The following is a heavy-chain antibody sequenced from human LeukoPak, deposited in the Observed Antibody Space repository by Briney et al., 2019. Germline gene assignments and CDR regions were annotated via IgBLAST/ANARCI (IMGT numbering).Heavy chain of an antibody. CDR3: AKERRRVDTEMVRSYYFEN. D-gene: IGHD5-18*01. CDR2: ITGNGATT. CDR1: GFSFSSSA. J-gene: IGHJ4*02. V-gene: IGHV3-23*01. Sequence: PGESLRLSCAGSGFSFSSSAMSWVRQTPGKGLEWVSSITGNGATTYYSDSVKGRFTISRDNSRNTLSLQMSSLRVEDTAVYYCAKERRRVDTEMVRSYYFENWGQGTLVPVSS.